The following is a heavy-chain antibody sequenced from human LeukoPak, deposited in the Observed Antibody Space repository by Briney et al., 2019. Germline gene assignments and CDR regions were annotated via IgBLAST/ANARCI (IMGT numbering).Heavy chain of an antibody. CDR1: GGTFSSYA. Sequence: SVKVSCKASGGTFSSYAISWVRQAPGQGLEWMGRIIPILGIANYAQKFQGRVTITADKSTSTAYMELSSLRSEDTAVYYCARATSGYSYGYRLVDYWGQGTLVTVSS. V-gene: IGHV1-69*04. D-gene: IGHD5-18*01. CDR3: ARATSGYSYGYRLVDY. J-gene: IGHJ4*02. CDR2: IIPILGIA.